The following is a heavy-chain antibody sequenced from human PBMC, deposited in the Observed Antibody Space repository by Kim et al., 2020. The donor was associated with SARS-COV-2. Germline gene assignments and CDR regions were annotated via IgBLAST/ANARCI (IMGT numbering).Heavy chain of an antibody. CDR2: IYYSGST. CDR3: ARGPGYYYDSSAPFDY. J-gene: IGHJ4*02. Sequence: SETLSLTCTVSGGSISSSSYYWGWIRQPPGKGLEWIGSIYYSGSTYYNPSLKSRVTISVDTSKNQFSLKLSSVTAADTAVYYCARGPGYYYDSSAPFDYWGQGTLVTVSS. D-gene: IGHD3-22*01. CDR1: GGSISSSSYY. V-gene: IGHV4-39*07.